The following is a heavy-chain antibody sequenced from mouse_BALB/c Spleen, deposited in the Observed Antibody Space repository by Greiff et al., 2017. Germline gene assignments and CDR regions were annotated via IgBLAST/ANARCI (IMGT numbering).Heavy chain of an antibody. CDR2: IYPGNVNT. Sequence: VQLQQSGPELVKPGASVRISCKASGYTFTSYYIHWVKQRPGQGLEWIGWIYPGNVNTKYNEKFKGKATLTADKSSSTAYMQLSSLTSEDSAVYFCAAGAMDYWGQGTSVTVSS. CDR3: AAGAMDY. CDR1: GYTFTSYY. D-gene: IGHD4-1*01. V-gene: IGHV1S56*01. J-gene: IGHJ4*01.